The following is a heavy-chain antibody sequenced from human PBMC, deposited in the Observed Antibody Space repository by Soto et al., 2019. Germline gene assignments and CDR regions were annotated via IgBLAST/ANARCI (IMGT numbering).Heavy chain of an antibody. Sequence: QVPLVQSGAEVKEPGASVKVSCKASGYTLTGYGISWVRQAPGQGLEWMGWISTYNSDTKYAHKFQDRVTMTTDTSTSTAYMELRSLRSDDTAVYYCAREYCSGGSCYGGDYWGQGTLVTVSS. V-gene: IGHV1-18*01. D-gene: IGHD2-15*01. CDR1: GYTLTGYG. J-gene: IGHJ4*02. CDR2: ISTYNSDT. CDR3: AREYCSGGSCYGGDY.